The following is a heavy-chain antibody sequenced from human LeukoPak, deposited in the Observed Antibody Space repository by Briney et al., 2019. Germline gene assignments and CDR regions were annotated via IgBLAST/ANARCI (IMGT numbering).Heavy chain of an antibody. CDR3: ARHKGPYDYGDY. V-gene: IGHV5-51*01. Sequence: RGESLQISCKGSGYSFTSYWIGGVRPVPGKGVEGMGIIYPGDSDTRYSPSFQGQVTISADKSISTAYLQWSSLKASDTAMYYCARHKGPYDYGDYWGQGTLVTVSS. D-gene: IGHD3-16*01. J-gene: IGHJ4*02. CDR2: IYPGDSDT. CDR1: GYSFTSYW.